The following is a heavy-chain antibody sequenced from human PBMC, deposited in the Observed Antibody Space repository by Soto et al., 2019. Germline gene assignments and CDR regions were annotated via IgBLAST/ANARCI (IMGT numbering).Heavy chain of an antibody. Sequence: PGGSLRLSCVASGFTISNYWMHWVRQAPGKGLIWVSRIRPDGSTTNYADSVKGRFTISRDNAKNTLYLQMDSLRAEDTALHYCTRVISGSSGPFDYWGQGTLVTVS. CDR2: IRPDGSTT. D-gene: IGHD1-26*01. CDR3: TRVISGSSGPFDY. CDR1: GFTISNYW. V-gene: IGHV3-74*01. J-gene: IGHJ4*02.